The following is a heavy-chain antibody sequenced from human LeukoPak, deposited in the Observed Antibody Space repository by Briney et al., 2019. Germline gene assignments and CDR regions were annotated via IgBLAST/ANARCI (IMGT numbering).Heavy chain of an antibody. Sequence: GASVKVSCKASGYTFTSYDIHWVRQAPGQGLEWMGWINPNSGYTNYAQKFQDRVTMTRDTSISTAYMELSRLRSDDTAVDYCARDYPPWFGELFGWFDPWGQGTLVTVSS. CDR2: INPNSGYT. CDR3: ARDYPPWFGELFGWFDP. J-gene: IGHJ5*02. D-gene: IGHD3-10*01. V-gene: IGHV1-2*02. CDR1: GYTFTSYD.